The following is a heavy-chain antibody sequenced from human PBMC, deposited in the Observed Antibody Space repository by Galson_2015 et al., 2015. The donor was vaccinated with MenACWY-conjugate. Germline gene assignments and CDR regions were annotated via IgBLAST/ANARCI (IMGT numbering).Heavy chain of an antibody. D-gene: IGHD1-14*01. CDR3: ARDPAFTGFDH. CDR1: GFTFSGSS. CDR2: ISSGGSTT. Sequence: SLRLSCAVSGFTFSGSSMNWVRQAPGKGLAWVSYISSGGSTTYYADSVKGRFTNSRDNFKNSLFLEMNSLRAEDTAVYYCARDPAFTGFDHWGQGVLVTVSS. J-gene: IGHJ4*02. V-gene: IGHV3-48*01.